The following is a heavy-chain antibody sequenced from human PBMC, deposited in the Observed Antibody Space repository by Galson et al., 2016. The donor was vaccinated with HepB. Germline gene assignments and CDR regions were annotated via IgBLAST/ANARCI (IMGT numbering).Heavy chain of an antibody. CDR3: ARVDGFGEPLYFDY. J-gene: IGHJ4*02. V-gene: IGHV3-30*04. CDR1: GFTFSSYA. CDR2: IPYDETNK. Sequence: SLRLSCAASGFTFSSYAMHWVRRAPGKGLEWVAVIPYDETNKYYADSVKGRFTISRDNSKNTLYLQMNSLRAEDTAVYYCARVDGFGEPLYFDYWGQGTLVTVSS. D-gene: IGHD3-10*01.